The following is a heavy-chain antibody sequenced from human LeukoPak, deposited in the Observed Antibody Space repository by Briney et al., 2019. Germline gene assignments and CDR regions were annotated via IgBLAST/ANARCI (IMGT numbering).Heavy chain of an antibody. J-gene: IGHJ3*02. CDR2: MNPNSGNT. V-gene: IGHV1-8*03. CDR1: GYTFTSYD. Sequence: ASVKVSCKASGYTFTSYDINWVRQATGQGLEWMGWMNPNSGNTGYAQKFQGRVTITRNTSISTAYMELSSLRSEDTAVYYCALHYCGGDCYDGASHAFDIWGQGTMVTVSS. CDR3: ALHYCGGDCYDGASHAFDI. D-gene: IGHD2-21*02.